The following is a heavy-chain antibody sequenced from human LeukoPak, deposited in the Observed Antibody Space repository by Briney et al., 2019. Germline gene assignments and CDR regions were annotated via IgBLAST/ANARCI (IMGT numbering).Heavy chain of an antibody. V-gene: IGHV1-18*01. CDR1: GYTFANYG. Sequence: ASVKVSCKASGYTFANYGIGWVRQAPGQGLEWMGWTNPFNGNTNNAQNFQGRVTVTTDTSTSTAYMELRSLRSDDTAVYYCARDLFPDCYGSGSYSSPTDYWGQGTLVIVSS. D-gene: IGHD3-10*01. CDR2: TNPFNGNT. CDR3: ARDLFPDCYGSGSYSSPTDY. J-gene: IGHJ4*01.